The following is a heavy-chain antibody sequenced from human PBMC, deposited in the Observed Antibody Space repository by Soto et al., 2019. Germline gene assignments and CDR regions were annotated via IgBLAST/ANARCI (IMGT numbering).Heavy chain of an antibody. V-gene: IGHV1-24*01. CDR3: ATLKNDFWSGYYAAPEFTAY. J-gene: IGHJ4*02. Sequence: GASVKVSCKVSGYTLTELSMHWVRQAPGKGLEWMGGFDPEDGETIYAQKFQGRVTMTEDTSTDTAYMELSSLRSEDTAVYYCATLKNDFWSGYYAAPEFTAYWGQGTLVTVSS. D-gene: IGHD3-3*01. CDR1: GYTLTELS. CDR2: FDPEDGET.